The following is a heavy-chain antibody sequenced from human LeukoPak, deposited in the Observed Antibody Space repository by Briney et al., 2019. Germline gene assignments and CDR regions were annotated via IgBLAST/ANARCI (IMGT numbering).Heavy chain of an antibody. CDR1: GFTFSSHA. J-gene: IGHJ4*02. V-gene: IGHV3-23*01. Sequence: PGGSLRLSCAASGFTFSSHAMTWVRQAPGKGLEWVSAISDSGAYTHYADSVKGRFIISRDNSKNTLYLQMNSLRAEDTAVYYCAKEFYYDSSGFPSLYFDLWGQGTLVTVSS. CDR2: ISDSGAYT. CDR3: AKEFYYDSSGFPSLYFDL. D-gene: IGHD3-22*01.